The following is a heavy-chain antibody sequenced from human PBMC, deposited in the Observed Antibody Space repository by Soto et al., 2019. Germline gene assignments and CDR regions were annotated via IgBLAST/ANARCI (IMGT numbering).Heavy chain of an antibody. J-gene: IGHJ2*01. CDR3: ARVLDSSWYVDL. D-gene: IGHD3-22*01. CDR1: GGSVNSADFY. V-gene: IGHV4-61*08. Sequence: QVQLRESGPGLVEPSETLSLTCSVSGGSVNSADFYWTWIRQAPGTELQYIGYIYYTGVTNYNPSLSSPVTISLDSSKNQFSLELKSMTAADTAVYYSARVLDSSWYVDLWGRGTRVTVSS. CDR2: IYYTGVT.